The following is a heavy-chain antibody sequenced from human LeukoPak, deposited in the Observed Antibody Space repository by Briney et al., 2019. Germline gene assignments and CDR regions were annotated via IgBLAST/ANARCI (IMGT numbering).Heavy chain of an antibody. Sequence: PGGSLRLSCAASGFTFSTYDMHWVRQVTGKGLEWVSGIDTAGDTYYPDSVKGRFTISRENAKNSLYLQMNSLRVEDTAVYYCARGRYSSSRYYFDYWGQGTLVTVSS. CDR3: ARGRYSSSRYYFDY. J-gene: IGHJ4*02. CDR2: IDTAGDT. V-gene: IGHV3-13*01. CDR1: GFTFSTYD. D-gene: IGHD6-13*01.